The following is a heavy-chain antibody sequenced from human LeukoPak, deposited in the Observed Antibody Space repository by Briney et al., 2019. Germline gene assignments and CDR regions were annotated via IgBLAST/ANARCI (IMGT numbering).Heavy chain of an antibody. D-gene: IGHD3-10*01. Sequence: GGSLRLSCAASGLPFSDYYMSWIRQAPGKRLEWVSYINSSGYTIYYADSVKGRFTISRDNAKNSLYLQMNSLRAEDTGVYYCARGPPYGSGKFGPSDYWGQGTLVTVSS. CDR2: INSSGYTI. CDR1: GLPFSDYY. V-gene: IGHV3-11*01. J-gene: IGHJ4*02. CDR3: ARGPPYGSGKFGPSDY.